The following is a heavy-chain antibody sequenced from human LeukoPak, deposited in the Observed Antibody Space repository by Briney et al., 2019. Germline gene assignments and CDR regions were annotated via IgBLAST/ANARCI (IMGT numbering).Heavy chain of an antibody. J-gene: IGHJ4*02. Sequence: GGTLRLSCAASGFIFSNYAMSWVRQAPGKGLQWVSAFSGSGGSTYYADSVKGRFTISRDNSRNTLYLQMNSLRAEDTAVYYCARSGLSRFGFWGQGTLVTVSS. D-gene: IGHD2/OR15-2a*01. V-gene: IGHV3-23*01. CDR3: ARSGLSRFGF. CDR2: FSGSGGST. CDR1: GFIFSNYA.